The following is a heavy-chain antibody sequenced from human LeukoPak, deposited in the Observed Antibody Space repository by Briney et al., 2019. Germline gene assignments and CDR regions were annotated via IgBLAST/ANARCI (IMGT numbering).Heavy chain of an antibody. CDR3: VRWVYSSGWVFDY. J-gene: IGHJ4*02. CDR2: IKEDGSEK. Sequence: PGGSLRLSCAASGFPFSRYWMSWVRQAPGKGLEWVANIKEDGSEKHYVDSVRGRFTISRDNAKNSVYLQMNSLRADDTAVYYCVRWVYSSGWVFDYWGQGTLVTVSS. D-gene: IGHD6-19*01. CDR1: GFPFSRYW. V-gene: IGHV3-7*01.